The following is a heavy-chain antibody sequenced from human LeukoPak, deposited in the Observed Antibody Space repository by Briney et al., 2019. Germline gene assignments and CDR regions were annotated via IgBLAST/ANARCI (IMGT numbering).Heavy chain of an antibody. CDR1: GYSISSGYY. CDR2: INHSGST. V-gene: IGHV4-38-2*02. J-gene: IGHJ4*02. D-gene: IGHD1-26*01. Sequence: SETLSLTCTVSGYSISSGYYWGWIRQPPGKGLEWIGEINHSGSTNYNPSLKSRVTISVDTSKNQFSLKLSSVTAADTAVYYCARGRVGARTLAYWGQGTLVTVSS. CDR3: ARGRVGARTLAY.